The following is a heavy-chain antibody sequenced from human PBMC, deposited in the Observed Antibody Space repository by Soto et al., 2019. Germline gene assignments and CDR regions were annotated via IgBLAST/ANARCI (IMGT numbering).Heavy chain of an antibody. CDR2: IHYSGST. CDR1: GGSISSYY. V-gene: IGHV4-59*01. D-gene: IGHD3-3*01. CDR3: ASWRIGLTKTFDY. J-gene: IGHJ4*02. Sequence: PSETMSLTCTVSGGSISSYYWSWIRKPPGKGLEWIGYIHYSGSTNYNPSLKSRVTISVDTSKNQVSLKLSSVTAADTAAYYCASWRIGLTKTFDYWGQGTLVTVSS.